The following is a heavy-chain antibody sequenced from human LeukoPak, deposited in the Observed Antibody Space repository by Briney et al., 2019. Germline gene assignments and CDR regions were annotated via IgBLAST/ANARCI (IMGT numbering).Heavy chain of an antibody. V-gene: IGHV7-4-1*02. Sequence: ASVKVSCTASGYTFTIYPVNWVRQAPGQGLEWMGWISTNAGIPTYAQGFTGRFVFSLDTSVSTAYLQITSLEAGDTAVYYCARGLGYCSGYSCYPGDWGQGTLVTVSS. J-gene: IGHJ4*02. D-gene: IGHD2-15*01. CDR1: GYTFTIYP. CDR3: ARGLGYCSGYSCYPGD. CDR2: ISTNAGIP.